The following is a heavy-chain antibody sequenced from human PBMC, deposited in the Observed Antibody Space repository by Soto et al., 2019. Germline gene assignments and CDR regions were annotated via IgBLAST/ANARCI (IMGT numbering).Heavy chain of an antibody. D-gene: IGHD6-25*01. Sequence: PGGSLRLSCAASGFTFSSYSMNWVRQAPGKGLEWVSYISSSSSTIYYADSVKGRFTISRDNAKNSLYLQMNSLRAEDTAVYYCARLGSQRIFDYWGQGTLVTVSS. CDR3: ARLGSQRIFDY. CDR1: GFTFSSYS. V-gene: IGHV3-48*01. J-gene: IGHJ4*02. CDR2: ISSSSSTI.